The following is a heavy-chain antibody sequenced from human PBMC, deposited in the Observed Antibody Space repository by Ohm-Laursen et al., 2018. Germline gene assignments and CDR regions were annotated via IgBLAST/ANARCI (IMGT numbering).Heavy chain of an antibody. Sequence: SETLSLTCSVSGGSSTSTTYYWAWIRQPPGRGLEWIGTISSSETAYYNPSLTSRITISVDTSKNQFSLKLTSVTAADTAVYYCARTMVRPLGYFDYWGQGTLVTVSS. CDR1: GGSSTSTTYY. CDR3: ARTMVRPLGYFDY. V-gene: IGHV4-39*01. D-gene: IGHD3-10*01. CDR2: ISSSETA. J-gene: IGHJ4*02.